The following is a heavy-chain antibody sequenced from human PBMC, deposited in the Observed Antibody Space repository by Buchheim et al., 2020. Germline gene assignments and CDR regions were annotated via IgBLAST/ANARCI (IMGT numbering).Heavy chain of an antibody. V-gene: IGHV3-48*03. Sequence: EVQLVESGGGLVQPGGSLRLSCAASGFTFSSYEMNWVRQAPGKGLEWVSYINSSGSTIYYADSVKGRFTISRDNAKNSLYLQMNSLRAEDTAVYYCARVSQAMVRGVIECYFGYWGQGTL. D-gene: IGHD3-10*01. CDR2: INSSGSTI. CDR3: ARVSQAMVRGVIECYFGY. CDR1: GFTFSSYE. J-gene: IGHJ4*02.